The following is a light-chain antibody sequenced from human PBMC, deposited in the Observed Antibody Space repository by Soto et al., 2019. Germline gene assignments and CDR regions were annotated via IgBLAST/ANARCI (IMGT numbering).Light chain of an antibody. CDR2: DAF. J-gene: IGKJ4*01. CDR1: QDISNY. CDR3: QKNDNHPLP. V-gene: IGKV1-33*01. Sequence: DIQMTQSPSSLSASVGDRVTITCQASQDISNYLNWYQQKPGKAHKLLIYDAFNLEREVPSQCSESGPETDFTSANGHLQPENIATYFCQKNDNHPLPCGGGTKVAVK.